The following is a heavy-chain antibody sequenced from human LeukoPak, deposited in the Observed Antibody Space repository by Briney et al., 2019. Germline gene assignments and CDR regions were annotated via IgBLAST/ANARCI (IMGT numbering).Heavy chain of an antibody. Sequence: GASVKVSCKASGYTFTSYAMNWVRQAPGQGLEWMGWINTNTGNPTYAQGFTGRFVFSLDTSVSTAYLQISSLKAEDTAVYYCARETSQKGAHYMDVWGKGTTVTISS. CDR3: ARETSQKGAHYMDV. CDR2: INTNTGNP. D-gene: IGHD3-16*01. CDR1: GYTFTSYA. V-gene: IGHV7-4-1*02. J-gene: IGHJ6*03.